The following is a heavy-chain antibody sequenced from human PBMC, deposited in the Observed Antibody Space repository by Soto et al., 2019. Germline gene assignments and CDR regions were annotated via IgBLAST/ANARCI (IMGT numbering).Heavy chain of an antibody. J-gene: IGHJ5*02. V-gene: IGHV2-5*05. CDR2: IYWDDNK. Sequence: GSGPTLVNPTQTLTLTCTFSGFSFSTSGVGVGWIRQPPGKALEWLALIYWDDNKRYGPSLRGRLTITKDTSRNQVVLTMTNMDPVDTATYYCVSGSFPNWFDPWGQGILVTVSS. CDR3: VSGSFPNWFDP. CDR1: GFSFSTSGVG. D-gene: IGHD3-10*01.